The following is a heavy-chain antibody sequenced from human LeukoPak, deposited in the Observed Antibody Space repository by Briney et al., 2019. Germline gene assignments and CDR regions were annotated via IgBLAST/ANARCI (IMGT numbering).Heavy chain of an antibody. CDR2: INHSGST. J-gene: IGHJ1*01. CDR3: ARGPFVKRITMVRGVRAEYFQQ. CDR1: GGSFSGYY. V-gene: IGHV4-34*01. D-gene: IGHD3-10*01. Sequence: SETLSLTCAVYGGSFSGYYWSWIRQPPGKGLEWIGEINHSGSTNCNPSLKSRVTISVDTSKNQFSLKLSSVTAADTAVYYCARGPFVKRITMVRGVRAEYFQQWGQGTLVTVSS.